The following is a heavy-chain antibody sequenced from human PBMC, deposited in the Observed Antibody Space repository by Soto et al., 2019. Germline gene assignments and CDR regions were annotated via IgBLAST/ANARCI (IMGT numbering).Heavy chain of an antibody. D-gene: IGHD3-3*01. CDR2: ISAYNGNT. CDR1: GYTFTSYG. Sequence: ASVKVSCKASGYTFTSYGISWVRQAPGQGLEWMGWISAYNGNTNYAQKLQGRVTMTTDTSTSTAYMELRSLRSDDTAVYYCARDRATYYDFWSGYFKDYWGQGTLVTVSS. CDR3: ARDRATYYDFWSGYFKDY. V-gene: IGHV1-18*01. J-gene: IGHJ4*02.